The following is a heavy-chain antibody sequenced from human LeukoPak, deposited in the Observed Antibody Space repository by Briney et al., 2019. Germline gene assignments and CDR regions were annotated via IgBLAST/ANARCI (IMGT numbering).Heavy chain of an antibody. D-gene: IGHD3-9*01. V-gene: IGHV3-74*01. CDR3: AREGYDILTGYSGGYYGMDV. J-gene: IGHJ6*04. CDR2: INSDGSST. CDR1: GFTSSSYW. Sequence: GGSLRLSCAASGFTSSSYWMHWVRQAPGKGLVWVSRINSDGSSTSYADSVKGRFTISRDNAKNTLYLQMNSLRAEDTAVYYCAREGYDILTGYSGGYYGMDVWGKGTTVTVSS.